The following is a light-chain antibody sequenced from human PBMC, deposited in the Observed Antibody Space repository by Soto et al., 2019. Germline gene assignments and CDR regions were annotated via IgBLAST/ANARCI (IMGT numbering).Light chain of an antibody. V-gene: IGKV3-11*01. J-gene: IGKJ4*01. CDR1: QSVGSY. Sequence: EIVLTQSPATLSLSPGERVTLSCRASQSVGSYLAWYQHKPGQAPRLLISDASNRATGIPARFSGSGSETDFTLTIGSLEPEDSAVYYCQQRSNWPSLTFGGGTKVDIK. CDR2: DAS. CDR3: QQRSNWPSLT.